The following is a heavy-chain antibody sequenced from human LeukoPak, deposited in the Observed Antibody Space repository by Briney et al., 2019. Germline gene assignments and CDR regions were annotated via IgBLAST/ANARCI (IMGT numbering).Heavy chain of an antibody. CDR1: GFTFSSYS. CDR2: ISSSSSYI. Sequence: GGSLRLSCAASGFTFSSYSMNWVRQAPGKGLEWVSSISSSSSYIYYADSVKGRFTISRDNSKNTLYLQMNSLRAEDTAVYYCAKDKGRIAVAGPLYNYWGQGTLVTVSS. J-gene: IGHJ4*02. D-gene: IGHD6-19*01. V-gene: IGHV3-21*04. CDR3: AKDKGRIAVAGPLYNY.